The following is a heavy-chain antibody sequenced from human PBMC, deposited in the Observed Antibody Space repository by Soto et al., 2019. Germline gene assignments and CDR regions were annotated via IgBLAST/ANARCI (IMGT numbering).Heavy chain of an antibody. CDR1: GLTFSNHA. D-gene: IGHD2-8*01. V-gene: IGHV3-23*01. CDR2: IDNAGVGT. J-gene: IGHJ4*02. Sequence: GGSLRLSCAASGLTFSNHAMTWVRQSPGKGLEWVSTIDNAGVGTHYSDSVRGRFTISRDNSRNRLYLQMHSLRVEDTALYYCVSWVSAHFDYWGRGTQVTVSS. CDR3: VSWVSAHFDY.